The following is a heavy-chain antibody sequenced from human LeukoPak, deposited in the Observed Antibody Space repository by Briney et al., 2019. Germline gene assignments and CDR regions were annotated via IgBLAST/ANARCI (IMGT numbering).Heavy chain of an antibody. D-gene: IGHD5-24*01. V-gene: IGHV3-23*01. J-gene: IGHJ3*01. CDR3: AKDIQLST. CDR2: ISFSGEST. Sequence: PGGSLRLSCEASGFTFSNSSMTWVRQAPGKGLEWVSLISFSGESTFYAQSVKGRFTIARDNSKDSLYLQMNSLRAEDTAIYYCAKDIQLSTWGLGTMVTVSS. CDR1: GFTFSNSS.